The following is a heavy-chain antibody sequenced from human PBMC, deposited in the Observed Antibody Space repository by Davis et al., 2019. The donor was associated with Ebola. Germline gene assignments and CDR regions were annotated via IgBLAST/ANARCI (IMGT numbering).Heavy chain of an antibody. CDR3: ARVKGDYDFWSGYYYYYYYGMDV. J-gene: IGHJ6*02. CDR1: GFTFSSYA. V-gene: IGHV3-23*01. CDR2: ISGSGGST. Sequence: GESLKISCAASGFTFSSYAMSWVRQAPGKGLEWVSAISGSGGSTYYADSVKGRFTISRDNAKNSLYLQMNSLRAEDTAVYYCARVKGDYDFWSGYYYYYYYGMDVWGQGTTVTVSS. D-gene: IGHD3-3*01.